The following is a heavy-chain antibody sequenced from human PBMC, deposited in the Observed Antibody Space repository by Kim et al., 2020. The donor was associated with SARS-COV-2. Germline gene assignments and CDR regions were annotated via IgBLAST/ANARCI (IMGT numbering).Heavy chain of an antibody. CDR2: ISYDGTNK. CDR1: GFTFSSYA. CDR3: ARDRASIAVNSFDY. J-gene: IGHJ4*02. V-gene: IGHV3-30*04. Sequence: GGSRRLSCAASGFTFSSYAMHWVRQAPGKGLEWVALISYDGTNKYYTDSVKGRFTISRDNSKNTLYLQMNSLRAEDTAVYYCARDRASIAVNSFDYWGQGTLVTVSS. D-gene: IGHD6-6*01.